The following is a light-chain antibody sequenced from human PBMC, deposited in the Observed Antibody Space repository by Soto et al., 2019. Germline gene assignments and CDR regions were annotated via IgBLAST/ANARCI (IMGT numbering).Light chain of an antibody. CDR3: NSYRTASTYV. V-gene: IGLV2-14*01. Sequence: NRFSGSKSGNTASLTISGLQAEDEAHYYCNSYRTASTYVFGTGTKLTVL. J-gene: IGLJ1*01.